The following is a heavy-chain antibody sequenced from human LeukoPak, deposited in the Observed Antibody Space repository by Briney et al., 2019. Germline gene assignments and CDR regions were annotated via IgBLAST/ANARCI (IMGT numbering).Heavy chain of an antibody. CDR2: IHRAGRT. CDR3: GKTDIYFNPIDY. CDR1: GVSISSSEW. J-gene: IGHJ4*02. D-gene: IGHD3-9*01. Sequence: SGTLSLTCAVSGVSISSSEWWIWVRQPPGQGLEWIGEIHRAGRTRYNPSLKSRVTISMDYSKNQFTLKLTSVTAADTAIYYCGKTDIYFNPIDYWGPGSLVTVSS. V-gene: IGHV4-4*02.